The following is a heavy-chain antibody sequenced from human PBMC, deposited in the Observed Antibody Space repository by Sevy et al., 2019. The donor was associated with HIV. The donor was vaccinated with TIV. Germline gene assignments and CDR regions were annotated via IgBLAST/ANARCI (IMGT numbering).Heavy chain of an antibody. CDR1: GFNFRSYW. CDR3: ASERQEEVKSGAKFDY. D-gene: IGHD3-10*01. Sequence: GGSLRLSCEVSGFNFRSYWMSWVRQAPGKGPEWVASIKNDGSEQYYVDSVKGRFTVSRDNGKNSLYLQMTSLRVDDAALYYCASERQEEVKSGAKFDYWGRGTLVTVSS. J-gene: IGHJ4*02. V-gene: IGHV3-7*01. CDR2: IKNDGSEQ.